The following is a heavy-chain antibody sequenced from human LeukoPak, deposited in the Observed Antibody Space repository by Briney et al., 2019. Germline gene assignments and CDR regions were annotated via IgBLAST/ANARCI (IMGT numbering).Heavy chain of an antibody. CDR2: ISYDGSNK. CDR3: AREEGYDILTGYYTY. V-gene: IGHV3-30-3*01. Sequence: PGGSLRLSCAASGFTFSSYAMHWVRQAPGKGLEWVAVISYDGSNKHYADSVKGRFTISRNNSKNTLYLQMNSLRAEDTAVYYCAREEGYDILTGYYTYWGQGTLVTVSS. D-gene: IGHD3-9*01. CDR1: GFTFSSYA. J-gene: IGHJ4*02.